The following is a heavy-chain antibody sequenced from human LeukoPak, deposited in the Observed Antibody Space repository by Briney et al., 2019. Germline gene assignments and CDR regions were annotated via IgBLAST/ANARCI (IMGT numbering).Heavy chain of an antibody. CDR1: NSSISSIYY. D-gene: IGHD3-9*01. CDR3: ARGGSYDILTGYYYYYMDV. J-gene: IGHJ6*03. Sequence: SETLSLTCSVSNSSISSIYYWGWIRQPPGKGLEWIGYIYYSGSTNYNPSLKSRVTISVDTSKDQFSLKLSSVTAADTAVYYCARGGSYDILTGYYYYYMDVWGKGATVTVSS. V-gene: IGHV4-59*01. CDR2: IYYSGST.